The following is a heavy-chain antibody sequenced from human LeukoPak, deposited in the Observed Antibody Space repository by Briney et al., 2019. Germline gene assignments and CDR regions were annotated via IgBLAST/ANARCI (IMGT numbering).Heavy chain of an antibody. CDR2: IFYSGSA. CDR1: GGSISTYY. CDR3: ARPRY. Sequence: SETLSLTCTVSGGSISTYYWSWIRQPPGKGLEWIGYIFYSGSANYNPSLKSRVTISVDTSKNQFSLKLNSVTAADTAVYYCARPRYWGQGTLVTVSS. J-gene: IGHJ4*02. V-gene: IGHV4-59*08.